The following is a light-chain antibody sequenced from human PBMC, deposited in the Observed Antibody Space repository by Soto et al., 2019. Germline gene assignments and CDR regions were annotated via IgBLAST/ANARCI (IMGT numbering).Light chain of an antibody. Sequence: DIQMTQSPSILSASVGDGVTIACRASQSVTLWLIWYQQKPAKAPKLLLYKASTLESGVPSRFSGNGSETDFTLTISSPQPDDIGTYYGQQYNSYPYTFGQRTKLEIK. CDR1: QSVTLW. V-gene: IGKV1-5*03. J-gene: IGKJ2*01. CDR2: KAS. CDR3: QQYNSYPYT.